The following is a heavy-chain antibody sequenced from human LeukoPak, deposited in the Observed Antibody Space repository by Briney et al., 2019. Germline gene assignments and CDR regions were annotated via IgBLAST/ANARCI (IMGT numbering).Heavy chain of an antibody. CDR1: GFTFSSYA. Sequence: GGSLRLSCAVSGFTFSSYAMHWVRQAPGKGLEWVAVISFDESNKYYADSVKGRFTISRDNSKNTLYLQMNSLRAEDTAVYYCAREKSSSWYEEGYYYMDVWGKGTTVTISS. CDR3: AREKSSSWYEEGYYYMDV. CDR2: ISFDESNK. D-gene: IGHD6-13*01. V-gene: IGHV3-30*14. J-gene: IGHJ6*03.